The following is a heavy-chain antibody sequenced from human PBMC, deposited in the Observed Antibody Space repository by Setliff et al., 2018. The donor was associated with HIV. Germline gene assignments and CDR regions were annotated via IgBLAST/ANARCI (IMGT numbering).Heavy chain of an antibody. V-gene: IGHV1-69*05. Sequence: SVKVSCKASGYTFTGYYMHWVRQAPGQGLEWMGGIIPIFGTANYAQKFQGRVTITTDESTSTAYMELSSLRSEDTAVYYCATGGYSYGWGYYFDYWGQGTLVTVSS. CDR3: ATGGYSYGWGYYFDY. CDR2: IIPIFGTA. CDR1: GYTFTGYY. J-gene: IGHJ4*02. D-gene: IGHD5-18*01.